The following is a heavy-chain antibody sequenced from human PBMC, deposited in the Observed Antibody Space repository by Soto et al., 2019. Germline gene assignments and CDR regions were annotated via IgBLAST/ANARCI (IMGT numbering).Heavy chain of an antibody. CDR1: GGSISSGDYY. Sequence: PSETLSLTCTVSGGSISSGDYYWSWIRQPPGKGLEWIGYIYYSGSTYYNPSLKSRVTISVDTSKNQFSLKLSSVTAADTAVYYCARAYSLWEAAKGGDWFDPWGQGTLVTVSS. CDR3: ARAYSLWEAAKGGDWFDP. D-gene: IGHD2-15*01. J-gene: IGHJ5*02. V-gene: IGHV4-30-4*01. CDR2: IYYSGST.